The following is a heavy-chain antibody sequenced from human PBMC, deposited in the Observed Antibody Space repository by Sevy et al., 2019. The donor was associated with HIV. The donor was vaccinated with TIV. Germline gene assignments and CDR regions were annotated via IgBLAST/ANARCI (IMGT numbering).Heavy chain of an antibody. Sequence: ASVKVSCKTTGYIFSDYNMHWVRQAPGQGLEWMALINPNSGVTIYAHNFRGRVSVTGDTSMSTAYMELSGLTPDDTDVYYCEREDINDPRTLLSFDIWGQGTMVTVSS. V-gene: IGHV1-2*05. J-gene: IGHJ3*02. CDR1: GYIFSDYN. CDR3: EREDINDPRTLLSFDI. D-gene: IGHD1-1*01. CDR2: INPNSGVT.